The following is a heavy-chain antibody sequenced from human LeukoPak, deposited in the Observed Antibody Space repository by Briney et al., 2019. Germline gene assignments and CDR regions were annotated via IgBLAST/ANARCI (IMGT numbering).Heavy chain of an antibody. CDR3: VKNPAATVDYYYYGMDV. CDR2: ISSNGGST. CDR1: GFTFSSYA. J-gene: IGHJ6*04. Sequence: GGSLGLSCSASGFTFSSYAMHWVRQAPGKGLEYVSAISSNGGSTYYADSVKGRFTISRDNSKNTLYLQMSSLRAEDTAVYYCVKNPAATVDYYYYGMDVWGKGTTVTVSS. D-gene: IGHD2-2*01. V-gene: IGHV3-64D*06.